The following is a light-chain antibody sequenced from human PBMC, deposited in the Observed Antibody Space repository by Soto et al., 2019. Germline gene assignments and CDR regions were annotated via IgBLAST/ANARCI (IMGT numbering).Light chain of an antibody. J-gene: IGKJ5*01. CDR1: QSVSSY. Sequence: EIVLPPSPATLSLSPVERATLSCRASQSVSSYLAWYQQKPGQAPRLLIYDASNRATGIPARFSGSGSGTDFTLTISSLEPEDFAVYYCQQRSNWPSITFGQGTRLEIK. CDR3: QQRSNWPSIT. V-gene: IGKV3-11*01. CDR2: DAS.